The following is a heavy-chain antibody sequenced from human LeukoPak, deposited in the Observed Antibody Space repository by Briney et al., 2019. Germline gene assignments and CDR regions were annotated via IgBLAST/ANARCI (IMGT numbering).Heavy chain of an antibody. V-gene: IGHV3-20*04. J-gene: IGHJ5*02. D-gene: IGHD4-17*01. CDR1: GFTFDDYG. CDR2: INWNGGST. CDR3: ARAIYYGDYDPGWFDP. Sequence: GGSLRLSCAASGFTFDDYGMSWVRQAPGKGLEWVSGINWNGGSTGYADSVEGRFTISRDNSKNTLYLQMNSLRAEDTAVYYCARAIYYGDYDPGWFDPWGQGTLVTVSS.